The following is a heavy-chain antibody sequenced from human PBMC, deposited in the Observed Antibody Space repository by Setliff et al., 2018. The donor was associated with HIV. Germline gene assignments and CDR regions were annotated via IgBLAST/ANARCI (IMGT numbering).Heavy chain of an antibody. CDR1: GGSISNSSYY. CDR2: IYYSGST. V-gene: IGHV4-39*07. D-gene: IGHD3-10*01. J-gene: IGHJ4*02. CDR3: ARRGENFDY. Sequence: PSETLSLTCTVSGGSISNSSYYWGWIRQPPGKGLEWIGSIYYSGSTYYNPSLKSRVTISVDTSKNQFSLKLSSVTAADTAVYYCARRGENFDYWGQGTLVTVSS.